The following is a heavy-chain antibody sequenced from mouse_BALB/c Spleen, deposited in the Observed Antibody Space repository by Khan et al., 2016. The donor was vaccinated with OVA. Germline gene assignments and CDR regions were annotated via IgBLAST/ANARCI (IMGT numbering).Heavy chain of an antibody. CDR2: ISTSYGDV. CDR1: GYTFTDYA. V-gene: IGHV1S137*01. Sequence: QVQLQQSGAELVRPGVSVKISCKGSGYTFTDYAMHWVKQSHAKSLEWIGVISTSYGDVDYSQKFKGKATMTVDRSSSTAYMELARLTTEESAIYYCARGGKFAYWGQGTLVTVSA. CDR3: ARGGKFAY. J-gene: IGHJ3*01. D-gene: IGHD1-1*02.